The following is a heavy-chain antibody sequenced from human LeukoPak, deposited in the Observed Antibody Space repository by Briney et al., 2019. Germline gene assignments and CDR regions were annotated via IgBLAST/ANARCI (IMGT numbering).Heavy chain of an antibody. CDR2: IYYSGST. Sequence: SETLSLTCTVSGVSISSYYWSWIRQPPGKGLEWIGYIYYSGSTNYNPSLKSRVTISVDTSKNQFSLKLSSVTAADTAVYYCERPAVAASGDYYYMDVWGKATTVTVSS. CDR3: ERPAVAASGDYYYMDV. CDR1: GVSISSYY. D-gene: IGHD6-19*01. V-gene: IGHV4-59*08. J-gene: IGHJ6*03.